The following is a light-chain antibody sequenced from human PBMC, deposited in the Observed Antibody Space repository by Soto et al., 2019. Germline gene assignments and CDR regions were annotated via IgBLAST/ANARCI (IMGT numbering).Light chain of an antibody. Sequence: DIVMTQSPDSLAVSLGERATINCKSGQSVLYTSNNKNYLAWYQQKPGQPPKLLIYWASTRESGVPDRFSGSGSATDFTLTISSLQAEDVAVYYCQQYYSTPYTFGQGTKLEIK. V-gene: IGKV4-1*01. CDR3: QQYYSTPYT. CDR2: WAS. CDR1: QSVLYTSNNKNY. J-gene: IGKJ2*01.